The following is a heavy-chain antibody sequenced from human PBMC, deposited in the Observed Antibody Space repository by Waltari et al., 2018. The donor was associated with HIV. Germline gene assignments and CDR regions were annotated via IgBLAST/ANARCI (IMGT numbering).Heavy chain of an antibody. CDR2: INPSGGST. J-gene: IGHJ4*02. CDR3: AREYGPELFDY. V-gene: IGHV1-46*03. D-gene: IGHD3-10*01. CDR1: GYTFTSYY. Sequence: QVQLVQSGAEVKKPGASVKVSCKASGYTFTSYYMHWVRQAPGQGLEWMGIINPSGGSTSYAQKFQGRVTMTRDTSTSTDYMELSSLRSEDTAVYYCAREYGPELFDYWGQGTLVTVSS.